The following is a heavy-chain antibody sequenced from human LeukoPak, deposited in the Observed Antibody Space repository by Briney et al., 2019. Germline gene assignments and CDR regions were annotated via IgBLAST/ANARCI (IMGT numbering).Heavy chain of an antibody. CDR1: GYTFTNYG. V-gene: IGHV7-4-1*02. J-gene: IGHJ6*03. Sequence: GASVKVSCKASGYTFTNYGISWVRQAPGQGLEWMGWINTNTGNPTYAQGFTGRFVFSLDTSVSTAYLQISSLKAEDTAVYYCARNPYYYGSGSPYYYYYMDVWGKGTTVTVSS. CDR3: ARNPYYYGSGSPYYYYYMDV. D-gene: IGHD3-10*01. CDR2: INTNTGNP.